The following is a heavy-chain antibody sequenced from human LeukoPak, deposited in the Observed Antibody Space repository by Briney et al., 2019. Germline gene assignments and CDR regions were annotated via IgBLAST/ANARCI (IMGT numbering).Heavy chain of an antibody. CDR3: GVLFAPPEFNRIVGATTTYY. Sequence: AAVKVSCKASGGTFSSYAISWVRQAPGQGLEWMGGIIPIFGTANYAQKFQRGVSITADQSTSTAYMELSSLRSEDTAVYYCGVLFAPPEFNRIVGATTTYYWGQGTLVTVSS. CDR2: IIPIFGTA. V-gene: IGHV1-69*01. CDR1: GGTFSSYA. J-gene: IGHJ4*02. D-gene: IGHD1-26*01.